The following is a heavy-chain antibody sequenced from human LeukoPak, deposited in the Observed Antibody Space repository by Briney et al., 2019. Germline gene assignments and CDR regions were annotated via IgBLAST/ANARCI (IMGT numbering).Heavy chain of an antibody. CDR1: GFTFSSSA. V-gene: IGHV3-23*01. CDR3: AKGYYGSGSYGWFDY. J-gene: IGHJ4*02. CDR2: ISGSGDRT. Sequence: GGSLRPSCAASGFTFSSSAMNWVRQAPGKGLEWVSTISGSGDRTYYADSVKGRFTISRDNSKNTLFLQMNSLRAEDTAVYYCAKGYYGSGSYGWFDYWGQGTLVTVSS. D-gene: IGHD3-10*01.